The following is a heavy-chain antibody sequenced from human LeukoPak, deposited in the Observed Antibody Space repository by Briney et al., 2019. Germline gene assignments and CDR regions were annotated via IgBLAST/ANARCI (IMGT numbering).Heavy chain of an antibody. V-gene: IGHV3-74*01. CDR1: GFTFRTYW. D-gene: IGHD5-12*01. CDR3: AKRESKVGGYYYFDY. Sequence: GGSLRLSCAVSGFTFRTYWMHWVRQVPGEGLVWVSRINEDGSITNYADSVKGRFSISRDNAKNTLYLQMNSLRAEDTAVYYCAKRESKVGGYYYFDYWGQGTLLTVSS. CDR2: INEDGSIT. J-gene: IGHJ4*02.